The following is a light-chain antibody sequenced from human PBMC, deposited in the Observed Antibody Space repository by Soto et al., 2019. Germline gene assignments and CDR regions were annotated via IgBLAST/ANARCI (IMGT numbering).Light chain of an antibody. CDR3: SSVTSRFTVV. J-gene: IGLJ1*01. V-gene: IGLV2-14*01. Sequence: QSVLTQPASVSGSPGQSIAISCTGTRSDVGAYNYVSWYQQHPGKAPKLMISEVTNRPSGVSDRFSGSKSGNTASLTISGLQAEDEADYYCSSVTSRFTVVFGTGTKVTVL. CDR2: EVT. CDR1: RSDVGAYNY.